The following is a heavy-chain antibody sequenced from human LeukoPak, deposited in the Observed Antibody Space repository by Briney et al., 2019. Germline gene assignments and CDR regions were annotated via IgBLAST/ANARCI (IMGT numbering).Heavy chain of an antibody. CDR3: AKWARDCSSTSCYMRY. J-gene: IGHJ4*02. Sequence: GGSLRLSCAGSGFSISTFWMSWVRQAPGKGLEWVANINTDGSKKSYVDSVRGRFTISRDNAKNSLYLQMDSLRAEDTAVYYCAKWARDCSSTSCYMRYWGQGTLVTVSS. D-gene: IGHD2-2*02. V-gene: IGHV3-7*03. CDR2: INTDGSKK. CDR1: GFSISTFW.